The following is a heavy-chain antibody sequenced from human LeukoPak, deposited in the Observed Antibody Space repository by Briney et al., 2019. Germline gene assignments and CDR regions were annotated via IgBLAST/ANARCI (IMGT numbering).Heavy chain of an antibody. CDR3: ARVRVITFGGVIVKTFDY. Sequence: SSETLSLTCTVSGGSISSSGYYWSWIRQHPGKGLEWIGYIYYSGSTYYNPSLKSRVTISVDTSKNQFSLKLSSVTAADTAVYYCARVRVITFGGVIVKTFDYWGQGTLVTVSS. CDR2: IYYSGST. D-gene: IGHD3-16*02. V-gene: IGHV4-31*03. CDR1: GGSISSSGYY. J-gene: IGHJ4*02.